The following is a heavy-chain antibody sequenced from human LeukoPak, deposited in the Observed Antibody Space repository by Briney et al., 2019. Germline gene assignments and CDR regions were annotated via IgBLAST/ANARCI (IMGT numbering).Heavy chain of an antibody. V-gene: IGHV3-48*04. CDR2: ISSSGSTI. J-gene: IGHJ1*01. D-gene: IGHD3-3*01. CDR3: ARSETYYDFWSGYPIDFQH. Sequence: GGSLRLSCAASGFTFSSYSMNWVRQAPGKGLEWVSYISSSGSTIYYADSVKGRFTISRDNAKNSLYLQMNSLRAEDTAVYYCARSETYYDFWSGYPIDFQHWGQGTLVTVPS. CDR1: GFTFSSYS.